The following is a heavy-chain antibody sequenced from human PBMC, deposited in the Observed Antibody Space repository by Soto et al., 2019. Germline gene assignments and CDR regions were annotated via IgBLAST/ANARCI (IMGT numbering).Heavy chain of an antibody. V-gene: IGHV1-69*02. D-gene: IGHD3-10*01. J-gene: IGHJ4*02. CDR3: ASSYGSGYRAFDY. Sequence: QVQLVQSGAEVKRPGSSVKVSCKASGDTFNFYSINWVRQAPGLGLEWMGRVNPIVSMTNYAKKFQGRVTMTADNSTSPAYMELSSLRSEDTAIYYCASSYGSGYRAFDYWGQGALVTVSS. CDR1: GDTFNFYS. CDR2: VNPIVSMT.